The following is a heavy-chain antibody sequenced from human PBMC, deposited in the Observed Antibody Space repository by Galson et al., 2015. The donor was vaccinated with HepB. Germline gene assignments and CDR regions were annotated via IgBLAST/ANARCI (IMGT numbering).Heavy chain of an antibody. J-gene: IGHJ6*02. Sequence: SLRLSCAASGFTFSSYSMNWVRQAPGKGLEWVSSISSSSSYIYYADSVKGRFTISRDNAKNSLYLQMNSLRAEDTAVYYCASFFTAAAGPYYYGMDVWGQGTTVTVSS. CDR3: ASFFTAAAGPYYYGMDV. CDR1: GFTFSSYS. CDR2: ISSSSSYI. D-gene: IGHD6-13*01. V-gene: IGHV3-21*01.